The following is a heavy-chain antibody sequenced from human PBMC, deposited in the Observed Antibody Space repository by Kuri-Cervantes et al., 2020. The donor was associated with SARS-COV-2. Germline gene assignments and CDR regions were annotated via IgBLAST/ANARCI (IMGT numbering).Heavy chain of an antibody. J-gene: IGHJ4*02. CDR2: IYHSGST. CDR1: GYSISSGYY. Sequence: GSLRLSCAVSGYSISSGYYWGWIRQPPGKGLEWIGSIYHSGSTYYNPSLKSRVIVSVDRSKNQFSLNLNSVTAAGTALYYCARGAIDWGQGTLVTVSS. D-gene: IGHD2/OR15-2a*01. V-gene: IGHV4-38-2*01. CDR3: ARGAID.